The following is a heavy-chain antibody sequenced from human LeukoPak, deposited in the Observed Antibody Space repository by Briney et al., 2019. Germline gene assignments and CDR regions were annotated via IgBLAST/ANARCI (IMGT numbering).Heavy chain of an antibody. CDR1: GGSISSSSYY. Sequence: PSETLSLTCTVSGGSISSSSYYWGWIRQPPGKGLEWIGSIYYSGSTYYNPSLKSRVTISVDTSKNQFSLKLSSVTAADTAVYYCARHGIAVAGHFGYWGQGTLVTVSS. D-gene: IGHD6-19*01. V-gene: IGHV4-39*01. J-gene: IGHJ4*02. CDR3: ARHGIAVAGHFGY. CDR2: IYYSGST.